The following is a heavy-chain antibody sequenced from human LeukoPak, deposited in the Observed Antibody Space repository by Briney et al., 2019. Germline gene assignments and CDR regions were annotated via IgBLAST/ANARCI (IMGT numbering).Heavy chain of an antibody. CDR3: ARDLMVRGVITLYGMDV. J-gene: IGHJ6*02. CDR2: ISSSSSYI. V-gene: IGHV3-21*01. CDR1: GFTVSSNY. D-gene: IGHD3-10*01. Sequence: GGSLRLSCAASGFTVSSNYMSWVRQAPGKGLEWVSSISSSSSYIYYADSVKGRFTISRDNAKNSLYLQMNSLRAEDTAVYYCARDLMVRGVITLYGMDVWGQGTTVTVSS.